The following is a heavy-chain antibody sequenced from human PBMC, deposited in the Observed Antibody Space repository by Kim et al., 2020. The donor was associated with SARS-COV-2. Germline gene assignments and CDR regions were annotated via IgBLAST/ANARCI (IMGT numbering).Heavy chain of an antibody. CDR3: AREGIAAAGPPRWYYGMDV. CDR1: GYTFTSYG. Sequence: ASVKVSCKASGYTFTSYGISWVRQAPGQGLEWMGWISAYNGNTNYAQKLQGRVTMTTDTSTSTAYMELRSLRSDDTAVYYCAREGIAAAGPPRWYYGMDVWGQGTTVTVSS. J-gene: IGHJ6*02. D-gene: IGHD6-13*01. CDR2: ISAYNGNT. V-gene: IGHV1-18*01.